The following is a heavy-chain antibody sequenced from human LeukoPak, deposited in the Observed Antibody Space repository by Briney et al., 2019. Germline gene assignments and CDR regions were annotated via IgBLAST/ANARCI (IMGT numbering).Heavy chain of an antibody. Sequence: GGSLRLSCAASGFTSSSDAMSWVPQAPGEGLEWVSAICGSGGSTYYADAVMGGFSISRDNSKNTLYLQMNSLRAEDTAVYYCAKTTNTVTYYFDYWGQGTLVTVSS. CDR3: AKTTNTVTYYFDY. CDR2: ICGSGGST. J-gene: IGHJ4*02. D-gene: IGHD4-17*01. V-gene: IGHV3-23*01. CDR1: GFTSSSDA.